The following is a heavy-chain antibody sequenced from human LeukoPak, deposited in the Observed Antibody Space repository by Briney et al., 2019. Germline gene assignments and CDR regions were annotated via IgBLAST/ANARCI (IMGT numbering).Heavy chain of an antibody. J-gene: IGHJ4*02. Sequence: GGSLRLSCAASGFTFSSYSMNWVRQAPGKELEWVSSISSSSSYIYYADSVKGRFTISRDNAKNSLYLQMNSLRAEDTAVYYCANNYGGGVSYWGQGTLVTVSS. CDR2: ISSSSSYI. CDR1: GFTFSSYS. CDR3: ANNYGGGVSY. D-gene: IGHD4-23*01. V-gene: IGHV3-21*01.